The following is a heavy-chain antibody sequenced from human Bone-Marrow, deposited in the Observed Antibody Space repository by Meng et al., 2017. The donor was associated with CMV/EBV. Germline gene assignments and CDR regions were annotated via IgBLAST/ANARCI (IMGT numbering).Heavy chain of an antibody. D-gene: IGHD6-13*01. CDR3: ARDLDSSTWSLGY. CDR2: ISYDGNKK. Sequence: GESLKISCAASGFTFSDYAMHWVRQAPGKGLEWVAVISYDGNKKYYADSVKGRFTISRDNSKSTLYLQMNSLRAEDTAVYYCARDLDSSTWSLGYWGQGTLVTVSS. V-gene: IGHV3-30*04. CDR1: GFTFSDYA. J-gene: IGHJ4*02.